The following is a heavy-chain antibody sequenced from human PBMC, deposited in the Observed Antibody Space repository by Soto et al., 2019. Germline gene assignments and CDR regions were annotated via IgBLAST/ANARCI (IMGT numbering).Heavy chain of an antibody. Sequence: QVQLQESGPGLVKPSQTLSLTCTVSGGSISSGGYYWSWIRQHPGKGLEWIGYIYYSGSTYYNPSPKSRVTISVDTSKNQFSLKLSSVTAADTAVYYCARGPEVRGVIRGYGMDVWGQGTTVTVSS. D-gene: IGHD3-10*01. V-gene: IGHV4-31*03. CDR2: IYYSGST. CDR3: ARGPEVRGVIRGYGMDV. J-gene: IGHJ6*02. CDR1: GGSISSGGYY.